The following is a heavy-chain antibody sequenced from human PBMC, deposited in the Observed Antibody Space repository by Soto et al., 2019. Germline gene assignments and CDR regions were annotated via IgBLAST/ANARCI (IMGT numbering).Heavy chain of an antibody. D-gene: IGHD6-6*01. J-gene: IGHJ5*02. CDR3: AREGYGSSSGPRGNWFDP. Sequence: GVSVQVFFKASGYPFTNYDINLVRQATGQGLEWFGWVNPTTGDTGYAQRFQGRVTMTKNTSISTAYMDLSSLTSEDTAVYYCAREGYGSSSGPRGNWFDPWGQGTMFTVSS. V-gene: IGHV1-8*01. CDR1: GYPFTNYD. CDR2: VNPTTGDT.